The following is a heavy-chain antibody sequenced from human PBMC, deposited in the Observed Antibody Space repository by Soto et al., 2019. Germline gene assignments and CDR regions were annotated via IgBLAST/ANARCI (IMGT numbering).Heavy chain of an antibody. CDR2: IRNTPYGGTT. Sequence: DVQLVESGGGLVAPGRSLRLSCNCSGFRFSEHAMTWVRQAPGKGLEWVGFIRNTPYGGTTDYAASVRGRFTISRDDSASIAYLQMNSLKTEDSGLSYCSRGSFGYYGPWGPGTLVTVSA. CDR1: GFRFSEHA. D-gene: IGHD2-2*03. J-gene: IGHJ5*02. CDR3: SRGSFGYYGP. V-gene: IGHV3-49*04.